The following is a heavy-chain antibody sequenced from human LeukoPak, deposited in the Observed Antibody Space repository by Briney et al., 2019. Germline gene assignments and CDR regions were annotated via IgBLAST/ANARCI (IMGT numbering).Heavy chain of an antibody. D-gene: IGHD7-27*01. V-gene: IGHV6-1*01. J-gene: IGHJ4*02. CDR1: GYSVSSNSAA. CDR2: TYYRSKWYN. Sequence: SQTLSLTCAIYGYSVSSNSAAWKWIRQSPSRGLEWLGRTYYRSKWYNEYAISVKSPITINADTSKNQSSLQLNSVTPEDTAVYYCARELTGFDYWGQGTLVTVSS. CDR3: ARELTGFDY.